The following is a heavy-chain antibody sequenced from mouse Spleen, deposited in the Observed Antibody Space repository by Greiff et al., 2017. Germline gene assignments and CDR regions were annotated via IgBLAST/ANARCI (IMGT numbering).Heavy chain of an antibody. D-gene: IGHD2-4*01. CDR2: IWSGGST. CDR3: ASLYYDYGGGFAY. Sequence: VQLQQSGPGLVQPSQSLSITCTVSGFSLTSYGVHWVRQSPGKGLEWLGVIWSGGSTDYNAAFISRLSISKDNSKSQVFFKMNSLQADDTAIYYCASLYYDYGGGFAYWGQGTLVTVSA. J-gene: IGHJ3*01. V-gene: IGHV2-2*01. CDR1: GFSLTSYG.